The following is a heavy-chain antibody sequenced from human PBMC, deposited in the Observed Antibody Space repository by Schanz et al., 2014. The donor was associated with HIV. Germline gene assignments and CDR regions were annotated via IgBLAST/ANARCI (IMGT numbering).Heavy chain of an antibody. Sequence: QVQLQQWGAGLVKPSETLSLTCAVYGGSFRVYYWSWVRQSPGKGLEWIGEINHSGATNYNPSLRSRVIISVDTSKNQFSLKLSSVTAADTAVYYCARAERFGELLPNYFDSWGQGALVIVSS. D-gene: IGHD3-10*01. CDR2: INHSGAT. CDR3: ARAERFGELLPNYFDS. J-gene: IGHJ4*02. V-gene: IGHV4-34*01. CDR1: GGSFRVYY.